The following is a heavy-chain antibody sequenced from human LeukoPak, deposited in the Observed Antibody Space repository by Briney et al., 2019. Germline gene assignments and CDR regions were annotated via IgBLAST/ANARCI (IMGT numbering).Heavy chain of an antibody. Sequence: ASVKVSCKASGYTFTSYDINWVRQATGQGLEWMGWMNPNSGNTGYAQKFQGRVTITRNTSISTAYMELSSLGSEDPAVYYCARAVTMVRGAMTGTRYYYYYYMDVWGKGTTVTVSS. CDR1: GYTFTSYD. J-gene: IGHJ6*03. CDR3: ARAVTMVRGAMTGTRYYYYYYMDV. D-gene: IGHD3-10*01. CDR2: MNPNSGNT. V-gene: IGHV1-8*03.